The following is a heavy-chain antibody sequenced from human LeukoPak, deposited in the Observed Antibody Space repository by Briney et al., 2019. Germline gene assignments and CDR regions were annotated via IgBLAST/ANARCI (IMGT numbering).Heavy chain of an antibody. CDR2: ISGSGGST. J-gene: IGHJ4*02. V-gene: IGHV3-23*01. CDR3: AKDYSSGWYIDY. CDR1: GFTFSSYS. D-gene: IGHD6-19*01. Sequence: GGSLRLSCAASGFTFSSYSMNWVRQAPGKGLEWVSAISGSGGSTYYADSVKGRFTISRDNSKNTLYLQMNSLRAEDTAVYSCAKDYSSGWYIDYWGQGTLVTVSS.